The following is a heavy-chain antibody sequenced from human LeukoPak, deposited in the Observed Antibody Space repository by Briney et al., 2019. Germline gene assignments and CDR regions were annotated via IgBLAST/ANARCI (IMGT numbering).Heavy chain of an antibody. Sequence: PGGSLRLSCAASGFTFSSYAMSWVRQAPGKGLEWVSGISWNSGSIGYADSVKGRFTISRDNAKNSLYLQMNSLSAEDTALYYCVKDLGYGFGEFPYFDYWGQGTLVTVSS. CDR1: GFTFSSYA. D-gene: IGHD3-10*01. CDR2: ISWNSGSI. CDR3: VKDLGYGFGEFPYFDY. V-gene: IGHV3-9*01. J-gene: IGHJ4*02.